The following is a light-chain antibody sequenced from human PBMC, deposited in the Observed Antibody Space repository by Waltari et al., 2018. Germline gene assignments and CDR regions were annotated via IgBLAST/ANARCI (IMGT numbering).Light chain of an antibody. J-gene: IGKJ2*01. CDR1: QFVSNY. CDR3: QQTYTSPPEYT. Sequence: DPQMNQSPSSMSASVGDRVNITCRAIQFVSNYLICSQHQLGKAPKLLISAASSLQGGVPARFSGSGSGTDFTLTISSLQPEDFATYYCQQTYTSPPEYTFGQGTKLEIK. V-gene: IGKV1-39*01. CDR2: AAS.